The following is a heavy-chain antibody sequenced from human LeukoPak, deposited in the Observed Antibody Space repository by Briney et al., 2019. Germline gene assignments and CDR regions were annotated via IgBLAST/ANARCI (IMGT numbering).Heavy chain of an antibody. Sequence: ASVKVSCKASGYTFTSYDINWVRQATGQGLEWMGWMNPNSGNTGYAQKFQGRVTMTRNTSISTAYMELSSLRSEDTAVYYCASKYSGYDYYYYYMDVWGKGTTVTVPS. J-gene: IGHJ6*03. CDR1: GYTFTSYD. V-gene: IGHV1-8*01. CDR3: ASKYSGYDYYYYYMDV. D-gene: IGHD5-12*01. CDR2: MNPNSGNT.